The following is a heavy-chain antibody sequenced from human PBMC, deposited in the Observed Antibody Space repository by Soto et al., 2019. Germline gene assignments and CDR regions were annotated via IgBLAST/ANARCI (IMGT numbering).Heavy chain of an antibody. CDR2: MQPSTGRT. Sequence: QVQLVQSGAEVREPGASVKVSCKASGYSFTSLDINWVRQTAGQGLEWMGWMQPSTGRTGYAQKFQGRVTMTRDTSINTAYMELTTLTSDDTAFYSCARGFSAGVDYWGQGTLVTVSS. J-gene: IGHJ4*02. D-gene: IGHD1-26*01. CDR1: GYSFTSLD. V-gene: IGHV1-8*01. CDR3: ARGFSAGVDY.